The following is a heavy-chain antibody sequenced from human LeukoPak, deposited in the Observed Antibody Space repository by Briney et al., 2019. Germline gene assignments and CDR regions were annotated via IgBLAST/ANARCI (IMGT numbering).Heavy chain of an antibody. D-gene: IGHD3-16*01. V-gene: IGHV1-69*04. CDR2: IIPILGIA. CDR3: ASWDYYYYYGMDG. J-gene: IGHJ6*02. CDR1: GGTFSIYA. Sequence: SVTVSCKASGGTFSIYAISWVRQAPGQGLEWMGRIIPILGIANYAQKFQGRVTITADKSTSTAYMELSSLRSEDTAVYYCASWDYYYYYGMDGWGQGTTVTVS.